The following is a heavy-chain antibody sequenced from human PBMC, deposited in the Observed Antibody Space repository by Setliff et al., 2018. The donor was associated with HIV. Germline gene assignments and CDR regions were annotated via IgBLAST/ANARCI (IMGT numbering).Heavy chain of an antibody. Sequence: ASVKVSCKASGYTFNSYGINWVRQAPGQGLEWMGWINTDSGNAEYAQRFQGRVTLTRNTSISTAYMELSSLTSEDTAVYFCARSRYQLLYDMDVWGKGTTVTVSS. D-gene: IGHD2-2*02. CDR1: GYTFNSYG. V-gene: IGHV1-8*01. CDR2: INTDSGNA. CDR3: ARSRYQLLYDMDV. J-gene: IGHJ6*03.